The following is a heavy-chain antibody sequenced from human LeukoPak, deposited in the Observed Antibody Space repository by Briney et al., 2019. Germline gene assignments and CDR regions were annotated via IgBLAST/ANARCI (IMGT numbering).Heavy chain of an antibody. CDR1: GGSISSSSYY. D-gene: IGHD2-15*01. J-gene: IGHJ5*02. Sequence: SETLSLTCTVSGGSISSSSYYWGWIRQPPGKGLEWIGSIYYSGSTYYNPSLKSRVTISVDTSKNQFSLKLSSVTAADTAVYYCARVSGSPNWFDPWGQGTLVTVSS. V-gene: IGHV4-39*07. CDR2: IYYSGST. CDR3: ARVSGSPNWFDP.